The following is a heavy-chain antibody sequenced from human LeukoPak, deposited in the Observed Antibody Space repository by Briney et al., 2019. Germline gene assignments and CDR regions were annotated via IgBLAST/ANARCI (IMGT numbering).Heavy chain of an antibody. V-gene: IGHV3-21*01. CDR2: ISSSSSYI. CDR1: GFTFSSYS. J-gene: IGHJ3*02. Sequence: GGSLRLSCAASGFTFSSYSMSWVRQAPGKGLEWVSSISSSSSYIYYADSVKGRFTISRDNLKNSLYLQMNSLRDEDTAVYYCARASGYTSGWYDGSFDIWGQETMVSVS. CDR3: ARASGYTSGWYDGSFDI. D-gene: IGHD6-19*01.